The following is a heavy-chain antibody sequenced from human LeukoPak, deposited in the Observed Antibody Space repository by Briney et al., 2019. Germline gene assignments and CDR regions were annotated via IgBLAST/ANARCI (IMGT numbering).Heavy chain of an antibody. CDR2: INHSGST. CDR1: GGSFSGYY. D-gene: IGHD2-15*01. V-gene: IGHV4-34*01. CDR3: ARRGGSPYYYYYYYMDV. Sequence: PSETLSLTCAVYGGSFSGYYWSWIRQPPGKGLEWIGEINHSGSTNYNPSLKGRVTISVDTSKNQFSLKLSSVTAADTAVYYCARRGGSPYYYYYYYMDVWGKGTTVTVSS. J-gene: IGHJ6*03.